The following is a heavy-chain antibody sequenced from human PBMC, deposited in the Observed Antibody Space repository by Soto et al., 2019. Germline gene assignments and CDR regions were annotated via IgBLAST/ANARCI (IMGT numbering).Heavy chain of an antibody. Sequence: PSETLSLTCTVSGGSISSGGYYWIWIRQHPGKGLEWIGYIYYSGSTYYNPSLKSRVTISVDTSKNQFSLKLSSVTAADTAVYYCAREAIVVVPAAISHHYYFDYWGQGTLVTVSS. CDR1: GGSISSGGYY. V-gene: IGHV4-31*03. CDR2: IYYSGST. CDR3: AREAIVVVPAAISHHYYFDY. D-gene: IGHD2-2*02. J-gene: IGHJ4*02.